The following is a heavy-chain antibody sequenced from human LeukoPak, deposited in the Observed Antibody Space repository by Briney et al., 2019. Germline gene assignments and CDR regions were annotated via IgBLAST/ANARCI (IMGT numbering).Heavy chain of an antibody. CDR1: GGSISSSSYY. V-gene: IGHV4-39*01. Sequence: SETLSLTCTVSGGSISSSSYYWGWIRQPPGKGLEWIGSIYYSGSTYYNPSLKSRVTISVDTSKNQFSLKLSSVTAADTAVYYCARRFGGRWILYFDYWGQGTLVTVSS. J-gene: IGHJ4*02. D-gene: IGHD1-26*01. CDR2: IYYSGST. CDR3: ARRFGGRWILYFDY.